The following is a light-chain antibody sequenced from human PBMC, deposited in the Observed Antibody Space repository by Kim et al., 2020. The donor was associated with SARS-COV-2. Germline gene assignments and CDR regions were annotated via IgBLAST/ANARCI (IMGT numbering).Light chain of an antibody. V-gene: IGKV1-39*01. CDR3: QQSYSTPFT. CDR2: AAS. CDR1: QSISSY. J-gene: IGKJ5*01. Sequence: ASVGDRVTITCRASQSISSYLNWYQQKPGKAPKLLIYAASSLQSGVPSRFSGSRSGTDFTLTISSLQPEDFATYYCQQSYSTPFTFGQGTRLEIK.